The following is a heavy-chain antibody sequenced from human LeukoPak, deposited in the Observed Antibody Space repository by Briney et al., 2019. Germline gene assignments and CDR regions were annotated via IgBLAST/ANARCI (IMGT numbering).Heavy chain of an antibody. D-gene: IGHD3-10*01. V-gene: IGHV3-7*01. CDR1: GFIFSSCW. J-gene: IGHJ4*02. CDR3: ARIGLYYSSRYYFDF. Sequence: GGSLRLSCAASGFIFSSCWMSWFRQAPGKGLEWVANINQDGSEKYYVDSVKGRLTISRDNAKNTLYLQMNSLRAEDTAVYYCARIGLYYSSRYYFDFWGQGTLVTVSS. CDR2: INQDGSEK.